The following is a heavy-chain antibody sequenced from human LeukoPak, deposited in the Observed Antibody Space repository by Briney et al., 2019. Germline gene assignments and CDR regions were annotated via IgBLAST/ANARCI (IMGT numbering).Heavy chain of an antibody. D-gene: IGHD6-6*01. CDR1: GFTFSSYW. J-gene: IGHJ4*02. V-gene: IGHV3-7*05. CDR2: IKQDGSVE. CDR3: ARIGYSSSSFDF. Sequence: GGSLRISCAASGFTFSSYWMSWVRQAPGKGLEWVANIKQDGSVEYYVVSVKGRLTISRDNAKESLYLQMNSLRAEDTAVYYCARIGYSSSSFDFWGQGTLVTVSS.